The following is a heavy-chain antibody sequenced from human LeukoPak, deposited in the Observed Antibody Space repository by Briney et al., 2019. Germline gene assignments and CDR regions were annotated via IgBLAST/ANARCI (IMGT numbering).Heavy chain of an antibody. Sequence: PGGSLRLSCSASGFTFSSFALSSVRQAPGKGLEWISGISGSGGRTDYADSVKGRFTISRDNSKNTLYLQMSRLRADDTALYYCAKSPPRCSGGSCYGYWGQGTLVTVSS. J-gene: IGHJ4*02. D-gene: IGHD2-15*01. CDR2: ISGSGGRT. CDR1: GFTFSSFA. V-gene: IGHV3-23*01. CDR3: AKSPPRCSGGSCYGY.